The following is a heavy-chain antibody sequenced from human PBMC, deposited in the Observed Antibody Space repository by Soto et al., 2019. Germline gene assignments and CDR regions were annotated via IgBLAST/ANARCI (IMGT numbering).Heavy chain of an antibody. D-gene: IGHD2-15*01. Sequence: GGSLRLSCAASGFTFSDYYMSWIRQAPGKGLEWVSYISSSGSTIYYADSVKGRFTISRDNAKNSLYLQMNSLRAEDTAVYYCARYPVVVAAMYSYYYYYMDVWGKGTTVTVSS. CDR1: GFTFSDYY. V-gene: IGHV3-11*01. CDR2: ISSSGSTI. J-gene: IGHJ6*03. CDR3: ARYPVVVAAMYSYYYYYMDV.